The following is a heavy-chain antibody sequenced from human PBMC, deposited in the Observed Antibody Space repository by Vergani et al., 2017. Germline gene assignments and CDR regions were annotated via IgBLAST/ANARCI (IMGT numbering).Heavy chain of an antibody. CDR1: ESSFIRNE. CDR3: TRHVPCGDGACLHFDH. CDR2: INPIDSKI. J-gene: IGHJ4*02. D-gene: IGHD2-21*01. Sequence: EVMLVQSGAEVKKPGESLKISCKYSESSFIRNEIAWVRQMSGKGLQWMGNINPIDSKIAYSPSFQGQAIMSPDKSITTAYLQWRSLKASDTAIYYCTRHVPCGDGACLHFDHWGQGTQVTVSS. V-gene: IGHV5-51*01.